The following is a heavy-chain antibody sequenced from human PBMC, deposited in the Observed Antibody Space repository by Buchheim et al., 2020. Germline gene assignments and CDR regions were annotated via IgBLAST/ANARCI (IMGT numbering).Heavy chain of an antibody. J-gene: IGHJ2*01. D-gene: IGHD6-13*01. V-gene: IGHV1-69*06. CDR2: IIPIFGTA. CDR1: GGTFSSYA. CDR3: ARGRPLFYSSIWYQLGGYFDL. Sequence: QVQLVQSGAEVKKPGSSVKVSCKASGGTFSSYAISWVRQAPGQGLEWMGGIIPIFGTANYAQKFQARVPITADISTSTAYMELSSLRSEDTAVYYCARGRPLFYSSIWYQLGGYFDLWGRGTL.